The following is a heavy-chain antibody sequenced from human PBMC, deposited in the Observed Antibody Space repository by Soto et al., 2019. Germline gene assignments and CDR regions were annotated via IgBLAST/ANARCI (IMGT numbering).Heavy chain of an antibody. CDR2: ISAYNGNT. D-gene: IGHD3-3*01. Sequence: QVLLVQSGAEVKKPGASVKVSCKASGYTFNSYGVSWVRQAPGQGLEWMGWISAYNGNTKYSQNLQGRSTMTIDTTTSSAYLEVRSLRSEDTAIYYCARYFWSGQLPFYFDQWGQGTLVTVSS. J-gene: IGHJ4*02. CDR3: ARYFWSGQLPFYFDQ. CDR1: GYTFNSYG. V-gene: IGHV1-18*01.